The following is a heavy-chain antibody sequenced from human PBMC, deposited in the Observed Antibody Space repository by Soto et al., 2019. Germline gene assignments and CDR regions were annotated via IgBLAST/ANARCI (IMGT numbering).Heavy chain of an antibody. J-gene: IGHJ6*03. Sequence: GGSLRLSCAASGFTFSSYWMSWVRQAPGKGLEWVANIKQDGSEKYYVDSVKGRFTISRDNAKNSLYLQMNSLRAEDTAVYYCARVGHSKDPYYYYMDVWGKGTTVTVSS. V-gene: IGHV3-7*01. CDR2: IKQDGSEK. CDR1: GFTFSSYW. D-gene: IGHD4-4*01. CDR3: ARVGHSKDPYYYYMDV.